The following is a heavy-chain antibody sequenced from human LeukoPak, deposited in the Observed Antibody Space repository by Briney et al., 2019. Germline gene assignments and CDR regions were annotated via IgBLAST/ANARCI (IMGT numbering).Heavy chain of an antibody. J-gene: IGHJ4*02. V-gene: IGHV4-59*08. D-gene: IGHD3-22*01. CDR3: ARHPPRNYYDGSGYFDY. CDR2: IYYSGST. CDR1: GGSISSYY. Sequence: PSETLSLTCTVSGGSISSYYWSWIRQPPGKGLEWIGYIYYSGSTNYDPSLKSRVTISVDTSKNQFSLKLSSVTAADTAVYYCARHPPRNYYDGSGYFDYWGQGTLVTVSS.